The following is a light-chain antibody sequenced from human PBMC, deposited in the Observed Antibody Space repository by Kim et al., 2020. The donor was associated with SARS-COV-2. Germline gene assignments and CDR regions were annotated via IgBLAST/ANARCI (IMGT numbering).Light chain of an antibody. CDR3: QQSYSALMYT. Sequence: ASVGDRVTITCRTSQSISNYLNWYQQKPGKAPKLLIYGASTLQSGVPSRFSGSGSGTDFTLTISSLQPEDFATFYCQQSYSALMYTFGQGTKLEI. CDR2: GAS. CDR1: QSISNY. V-gene: IGKV1-39*01. J-gene: IGKJ2*01.